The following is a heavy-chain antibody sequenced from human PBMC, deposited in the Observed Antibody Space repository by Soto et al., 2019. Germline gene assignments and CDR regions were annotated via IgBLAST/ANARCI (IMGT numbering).Heavy chain of an antibody. Sequence: GGSLRLSCAASGFTFSSYSMNWVRQAPGKGLEWVSSISSSSSYIYYADSVKGRFTISRDNAKNSLYLQMNSLRAEDTAVYYCARDRVVSYYYYGMDVWGQGTTVTVSS. CDR3: ARDRVVSYYYYGMDV. V-gene: IGHV3-21*04. CDR1: GFTFSSYS. CDR2: ISSSSSYI. J-gene: IGHJ6*02. D-gene: IGHD2-15*01.